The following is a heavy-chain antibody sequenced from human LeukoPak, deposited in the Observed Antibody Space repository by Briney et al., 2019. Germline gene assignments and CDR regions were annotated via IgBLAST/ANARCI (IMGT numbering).Heavy chain of an antibody. Sequence: GASVKVSCKASGGTFSSYAISWVRQAPGQGLEWMGGIIPIFGTANHAQKLQGRVTITADESTSTAYMELSSLRSEDTAVYYCARGSWFGRHFHYYYTDVWGKGTTVTISS. V-gene: IGHV1-69*01. CDR1: GGTFSSYA. CDR2: IIPIFGTA. J-gene: IGHJ6*03. D-gene: IGHD3-10*01. CDR3: ARGSWFGRHFHYYYTDV.